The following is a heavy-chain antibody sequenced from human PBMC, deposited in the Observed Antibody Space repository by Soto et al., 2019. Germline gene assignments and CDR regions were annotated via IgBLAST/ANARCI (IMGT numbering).Heavy chain of an antibody. J-gene: IGHJ3*02. V-gene: IGHV1-18*01. Sequence: ASVKVSCRASGYTFTSYGISWVRQAPGQGPEWIGWISAYNGKTNYPQKLHGRVTTTTHTSTSTAHMQLTRMRSADTEVYYCERIRGYSYGTPTDFDIWGQGTMVTVSS. CDR1: GYTFTSYG. D-gene: IGHD5-18*01. CDR3: ERIRGYSYGTPTDFDI. CDR2: ISAYNGKT.